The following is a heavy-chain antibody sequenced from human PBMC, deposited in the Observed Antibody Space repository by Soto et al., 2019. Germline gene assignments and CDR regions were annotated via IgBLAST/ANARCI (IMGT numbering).Heavy chain of an antibody. CDR1: GGPISSDY. CDR2: IYYSGST. CDR3: ARDSPVHDAFDI. Sequence: PSETLSLTCTVSGGPISSDYWSWIRQPPGKGLEWIGYIYYSGSTNYNPSLKSRVTISVDTSKNQFSLKLSSVTAADTAVYYCARDSPVHDAFDIWGQGTMVTVSS. J-gene: IGHJ3*02. V-gene: IGHV4-59*01.